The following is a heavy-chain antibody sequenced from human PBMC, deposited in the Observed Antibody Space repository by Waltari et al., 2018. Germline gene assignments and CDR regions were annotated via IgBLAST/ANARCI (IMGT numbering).Heavy chain of an antibody. D-gene: IGHD4-17*01. J-gene: IGHJ3*02. Sequence: QVQLQQWVAGLLTPSETLSLTCADYGGSFSGSYWSWLRQPPGKGLEGIGEINHSGSTNYNPSLKSRVTISVDTSKNQFSLKLSSVTAADTAVYYCARDRGSGDYGYGPIAFDIWGQGTMVTVSS. CDR1: GGSFSGSY. CDR3: ARDRGSGDYGYGPIAFDI. V-gene: IGHV4-34*01. CDR2: INHSGST.